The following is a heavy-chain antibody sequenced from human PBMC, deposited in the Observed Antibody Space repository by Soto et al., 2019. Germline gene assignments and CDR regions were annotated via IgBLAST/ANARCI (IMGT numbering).Heavy chain of an antibody. CDR3: AKDHATADYFDY. D-gene: IGHD2-15*01. V-gene: IGHV3-30*18. Sequence: GGSLRLSCAASGFTYSSYGMHWVRQAPGKGLEWVAVISYDGSNKYYADSVKGRFTISRDNSKNTLYLQMNSLRAEDTAVYYCAKDHATADYFDYWGQGTLVTVSS. CDR1: GFTYSSYG. J-gene: IGHJ4*02. CDR2: ISYDGSNK.